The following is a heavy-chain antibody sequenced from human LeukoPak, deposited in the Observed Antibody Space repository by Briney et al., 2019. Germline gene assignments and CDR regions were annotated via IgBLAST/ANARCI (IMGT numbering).Heavy chain of an antibody. CDR3: ARGNKWLRQNFDY. V-gene: IGHV3-33*01. Sequence: PGGSLRLSCAASGFTFSSYGMHWVRQAPGKGLEWVAVIWYDGSNKYYADSVKGRFTISRDNSKNTLYLQMNSLRVEDTAVYYCARGNKWLRQNFDYWGQGTLVTVSS. J-gene: IGHJ4*02. D-gene: IGHD5-12*01. CDR1: GFTFSSYG. CDR2: IWYDGSNK.